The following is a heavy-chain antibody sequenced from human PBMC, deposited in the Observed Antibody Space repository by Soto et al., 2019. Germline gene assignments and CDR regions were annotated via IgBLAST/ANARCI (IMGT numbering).Heavy chain of an antibody. J-gene: IGHJ5*02. V-gene: IGHV1-46*01. Sequence: ASVKVSCKASGYTFTSYYMHWVRQAPGQGLEWMGIINPSGGSTSYAQKFQGRVTMTSDTSTSTVYMELRTLTSEDTAVYYCARAGINWLDPWGQGTQVTVSS. CDR2: INPSGGST. D-gene: IGHD2-21*01. CDR1: GYTFTSYY. CDR3: ARAGINWLDP.